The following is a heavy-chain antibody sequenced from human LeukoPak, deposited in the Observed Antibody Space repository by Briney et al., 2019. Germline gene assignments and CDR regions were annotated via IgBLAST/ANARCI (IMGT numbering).Heavy chain of an antibody. J-gene: IGHJ4*02. D-gene: IGHD4-17*01. V-gene: IGHV3-33*01. Sequence: GGSLRLSCAATGVTFSSYGMHWVRQAPGKGLEWVAVIWYDGSNKYYADSVKGRFTISRDNSKNTLYLQMNSLRAEDTAVYYCAREINTVTSRWGQGTLVTVSS. CDR1: GVTFSSYG. CDR3: AREINTVTSR. CDR2: IWYDGSNK.